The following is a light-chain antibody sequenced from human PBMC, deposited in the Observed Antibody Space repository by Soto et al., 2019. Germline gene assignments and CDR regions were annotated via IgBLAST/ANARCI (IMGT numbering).Light chain of an antibody. CDR3: QSYDSSNHWV. V-gene: IGLV6-57*02. CDR2: EDN. Sequence: FLLTQPHSVSESPGKTVTISCTGSGGSIATNFVQWYLQRPGSAPTTVIFEDNRRPSGVPDRFSGSIDSSSNSASLSISGLKTEDEADYHCQSYDSSNHWVFGGGTKLTVL. J-gene: IGLJ3*02. CDR1: GGSIATNF.